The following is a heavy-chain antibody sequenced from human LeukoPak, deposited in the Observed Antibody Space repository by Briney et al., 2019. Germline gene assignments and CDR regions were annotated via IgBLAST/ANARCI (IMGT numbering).Heavy chain of an antibody. CDR1: GFTFSSFT. CDR3: ARDGGSGSYSHYFDF. D-gene: IGHD3-10*01. V-gene: IGHV3-21*01. J-gene: IGHJ4*02. Sequence: GGSLRLSCAASGFTFSSFTMNWVRQAPVKALEWVSSINGNSFYIYYADSVKGRFTISRDNAKNSLYLQMNSLRAEDTAVYYCARDGGSGSYSHYFDFWGQGTLVTVSS. CDR2: INGNSFYI.